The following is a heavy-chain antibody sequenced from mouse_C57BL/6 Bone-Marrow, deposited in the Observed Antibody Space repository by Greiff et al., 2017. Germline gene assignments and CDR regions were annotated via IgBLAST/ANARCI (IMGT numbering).Heavy chain of an antibody. CDR3: ARRTGLYFDY. V-gene: IGHV1-81*01. J-gene: IGHJ2*01. CDR2: IYPRSGNT. D-gene: IGHD4-1*01. CDR1: GYTFTSYG. Sequence: QVQLKQTGAELARPGASVKLSCKASGYTFTSYGISWVKQRTGQGLEWIGEIYPRSGNTYYNEKFKGKATLTADKSSSTAYMELRSLTSEDSAVYFCARRTGLYFDYWGQGTTRTVSS.